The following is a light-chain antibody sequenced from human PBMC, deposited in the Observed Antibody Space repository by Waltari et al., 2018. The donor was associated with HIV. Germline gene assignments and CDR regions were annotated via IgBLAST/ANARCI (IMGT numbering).Light chain of an antibody. J-gene: IGKJ2*01. Sequence: EIVLTQSPGTLSLSPGDRATLSCRASQSVTSIYLAWYQQTPGQTPRLLIYGTSNRATGIPDRFSGSGSGTDFTLTISRLDPEDFAVYYCQQYGSSSYTFGQGTKLEIK. CDR2: GTS. CDR1: QSVTSIY. V-gene: IGKV3-20*01. CDR3: QQYGSSSYT.